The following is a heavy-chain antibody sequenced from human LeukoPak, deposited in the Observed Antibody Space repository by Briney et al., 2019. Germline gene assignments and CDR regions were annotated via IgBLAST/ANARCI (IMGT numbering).Heavy chain of an antibody. CDR1: GLTVSSNF. CDR3: ARHRVGGLYYFYGMDV. CDR2: VYSGGST. Sequence: RGSLRLSCAASGLTVSSNFMNWVRQAPGKGLKWVSVVYSGGSTYYADSVKGRFTISRDNSKNTLYLQMSSLRAEDTAVYYCARHRVGGLYYFYGMDVWGQGTTVTVSS. V-gene: IGHV3-66*04. J-gene: IGHJ6*02. D-gene: IGHD2-15*01.